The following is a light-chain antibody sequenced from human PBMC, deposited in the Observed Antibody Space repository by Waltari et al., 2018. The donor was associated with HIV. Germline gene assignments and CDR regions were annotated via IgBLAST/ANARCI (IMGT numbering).Light chain of an antibody. V-gene: IGKV1-39*01. J-gene: IGKJ2*01. CDR1: LGISSF. CDR3: QQSYSTLH. CDR2: AAS. Sequence: IQLTQSPSFLSASVGDRVTITCRASLGISSFLAWYQQKPGKAPKLLIYAASSLQSGVPSRFSGSGSGTDFTLTISSLQPEDFATYYCQQSYSTLHFGQGTKLEIK.